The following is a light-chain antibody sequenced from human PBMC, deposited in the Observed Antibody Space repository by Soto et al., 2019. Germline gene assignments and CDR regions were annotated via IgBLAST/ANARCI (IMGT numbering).Light chain of an antibody. CDR2: RTS. Sequence: EVVFTQSPGTLSLSPGERATLSCRASESVSSSFLTWYQQKPGQAPRLLIYRTSNRVTGIPDRFSGSGSGTDFTLTISRXEPEDFAVYFCQHYVNSLWTFGQGTKVDTK. V-gene: IGKV3-20*01. J-gene: IGKJ1*01. CDR1: ESVSSSF. CDR3: QHYVNSLWT.